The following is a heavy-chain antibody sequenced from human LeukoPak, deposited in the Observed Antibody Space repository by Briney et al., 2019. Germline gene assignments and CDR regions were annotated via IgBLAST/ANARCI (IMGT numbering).Heavy chain of an antibody. Sequence: GGSLRLSCVASGFALRNYGLNWVRQAPGKGLEWVAYISSSSGSINYADSVRSRFTISRDNARNSLYLQVNSLRVEDTAVYYCARGGAARPDIWGQGTMVVVSS. J-gene: IGHJ3*02. V-gene: IGHV3-48*01. CDR2: ISSSSGSI. CDR1: GFALRNYG. CDR3: ARGGAARPDI. D-gene: IGHD6-6*01.